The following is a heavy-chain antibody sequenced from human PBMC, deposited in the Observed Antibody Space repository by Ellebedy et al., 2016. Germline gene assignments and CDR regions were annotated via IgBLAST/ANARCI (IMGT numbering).Heavy chain of an antibody. CDR3: ARGWDSGSYSGLDH. V-gene: IGHV3-48*02. D-gene: IGHD1-26*01. J-gene: IGHJ4*02. CDR1: GFAFSSYR. CDR2: ISSTGSTK. Sequence: GGSLRLSCAASGFAFSSYRINWVRQAPGKGLEWVSHISSTGSTKYYADSVQGRFTISRDNAKNSLNLQMNSLRDEDTAVYYCARGWDSGSYSGLDHWGQGTLVTVSS.